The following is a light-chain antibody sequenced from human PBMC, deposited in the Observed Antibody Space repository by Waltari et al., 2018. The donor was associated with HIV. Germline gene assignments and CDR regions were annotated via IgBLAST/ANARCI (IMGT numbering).Light chain of an antibody. V-gene: IGLV4-69*01. CDR1: SDYSSTA. CDR3: KTWGTALEV. Sequence: QVVVTQSPSASASLGASVTLTCTLRSDYSSTALAWHQQHPGKGPRYLMKVNSEGTHMKGERIPERFPGSTSGPERYLPSSSLQSEDEADYYCKTWGTALEVFGGGTRLTVL. J-gene: IGLJ3*02. CDR2: VNSEGTH.